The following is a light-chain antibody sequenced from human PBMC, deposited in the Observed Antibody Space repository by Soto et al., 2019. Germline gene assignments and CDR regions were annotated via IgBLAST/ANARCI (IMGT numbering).Light chain of an antibody. CDR2: GAS. Sequence: IVMTQSPATLYMSPGDRATLSSRASQNLATNVAWYQQKPGQAPRLLIYGASIRATGVPARFSGSGSGTEFPLTLDRLQSEDFAVFYCHKATSGLRTFGRGTRVEV. V-gene: IGKV3-15*01. J-gene: IGKJ1*01. CDR3: HKATSGLRT. CDR1: QNLATN.